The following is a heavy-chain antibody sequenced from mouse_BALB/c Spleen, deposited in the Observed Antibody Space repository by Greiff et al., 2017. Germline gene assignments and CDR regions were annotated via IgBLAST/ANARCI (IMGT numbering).Heavy chain of an antibody. CDR3: ARIGYYAMDY. J-gene: IGHJ4*01. CDR1: GFSLSTSGMG. V-gene: IGHV8-8*01. Sequence: QVTLKVSGPGILQPSQTLSLTCSFSGFSLSTSGMGVGWIRQPSGKGLEWLAHIWWDDDKYYNTALKSGLTISKDTSKNQVFLKIASVDTADTATYYCARIGYYAMDYWGQGTSVTVSS. CDR2: IWWDDDK.